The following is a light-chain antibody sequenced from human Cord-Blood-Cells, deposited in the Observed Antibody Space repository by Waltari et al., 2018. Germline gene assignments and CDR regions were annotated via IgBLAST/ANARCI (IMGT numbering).Light chain of an antibody. J-gene: IGKJ3*01. CDR2: AAS. CDR1: QGISNY. Sequence: MTQSPSSLSASVGDRVTITCRASQGISNYLAWYQQKPGKVPKLLIYAASTLQSGVPSRFSGSGSGTDFTLTISSLQPEDVATYYCQKYNSAPIFTFGPGTKVDIK. CDR3: QKYNSAPIFT. V-gene: IGKV1-27*01.